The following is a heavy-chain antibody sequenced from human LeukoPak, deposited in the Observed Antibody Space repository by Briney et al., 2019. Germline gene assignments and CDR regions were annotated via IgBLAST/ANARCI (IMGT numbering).Heavy chain of an antibody. CDR2: VYHTGAS. CDR1: GASINNYY. Sequence: SETLSLTCSVSGASINNYYWTWIRQPPGKGLEWIGYVYHTGASGYHPSLKSRVAMSLDTSKNQVSLNLRSVTAADTAVYFCTRVDNGGHFDYWGQGTLVTVSS. J-gene: IGHJ4*02. V-gene: IGHV4-59*01. CDR3: TRVDNGGHFDY. D-gene: IGHD2-8*01.